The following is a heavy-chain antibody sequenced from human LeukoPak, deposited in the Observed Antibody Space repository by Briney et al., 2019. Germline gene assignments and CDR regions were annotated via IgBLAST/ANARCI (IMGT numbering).Heavy chain of an antibody. D-gene: IGHD2-15*01. CDR1: GGSFSGYY. CDR3: AREGVVGAYGHFDY. V-gene: IGHV4-34*01. J-gene: IGHJ4*02. CDR2: INHSGST. Sequence: SETLSLTCAVYGGSFSGYYWSWIRQPPGKGLEWIGEINHSGSTNYNPSLKSRVTISVDTSKNQSSLKLSSVTAADTAVYYCAREGVVGAYGHFDYWGQGTLVTVSS.